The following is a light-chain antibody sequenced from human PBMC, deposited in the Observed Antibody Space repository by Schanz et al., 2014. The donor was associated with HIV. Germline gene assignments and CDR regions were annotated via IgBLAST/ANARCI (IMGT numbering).Light chain of an antibody. CDR1: SSDVGGYNY. CDR2: DVS. Sequence: QSALTQPASVSGSPGQSITISCTGTSSDVGGYNYLSWYQHHPGKAPKLMIYDVSNRPSGVPDRFSGSKSGSTASLTVSGLQAEDEADYYCTSYAGSNVLGIFGGGTKLTVL. V-gene: IGLV2-8*01. CDR3: TSYAGSNVLGI. J-gene: IGLJ2*01.